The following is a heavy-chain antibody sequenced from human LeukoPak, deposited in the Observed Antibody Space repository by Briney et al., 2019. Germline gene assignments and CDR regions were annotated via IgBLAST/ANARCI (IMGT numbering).Heavy chain of an antibody. CDR1: GFTFTRYD. V-gene: IGHV3-30-3*01. CDR3: VLGHYGGLFDN. D-gene: IGHD4-23*01. Sequence: GGSLRLSCAASGFTFTRYDMHWVRQAPGKGLEWVAVVSNDENNKDYGNSVKGRFTIARDNSKNTLFLQMNSLRVEDTAVYYCVLGHYGGLFDNWGQGALVIVSS. J-gene: IGHJ4*02. CDR2: VSNDENNK.